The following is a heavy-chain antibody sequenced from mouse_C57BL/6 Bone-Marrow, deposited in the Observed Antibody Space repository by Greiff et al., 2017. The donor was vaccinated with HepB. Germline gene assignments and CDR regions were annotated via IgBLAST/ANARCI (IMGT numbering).Heavy chain of an antibody. CDR1: GFSLTSYG. Sequence: VQLVESGPGLVQPSQSLSITCTVSGFSLTSYGVHWVRQSPGKGLEWLGVIWSGGSTDYNAAFISRLSISKDNFKSQVFFKVNSLQADDTAIYYCARKGGNRYFGVWGTGTTVTVSS. D-gene: IGHD2-1*01. V-gene: IGHV2-2*01. CDR2: IWSGGST. J-gene: IGHJ1*03. CDR3: ARKGGNRYFGV.